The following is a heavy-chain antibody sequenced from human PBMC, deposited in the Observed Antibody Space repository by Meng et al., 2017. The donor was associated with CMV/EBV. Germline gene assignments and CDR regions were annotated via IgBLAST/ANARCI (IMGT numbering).Heavy chain of an antibody. J-gene: IGHJ6*02. D-gene: IGHD3-3*01. Sequence: GGSLRLSCTVSGVTFSSYWMHWVRQAPGKGLEWVSRINSDGTATSYADSVKGRFTISRDNAKNSLYLQMNSLRAEDTAVYYCARESTIFGVVIPNYYYYGMDVWGQGTTVTVSS. CDR3: ARESTIFGVVIPNYYYYGMDV. CDR2: INSDGTAT. V-gene: IGHV3-74*01. CDR1: GVTFSSYW.